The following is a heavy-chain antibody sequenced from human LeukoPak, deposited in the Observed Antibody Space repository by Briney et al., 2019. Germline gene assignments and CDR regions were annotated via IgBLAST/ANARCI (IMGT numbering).Heavy chain of an antibody. CDR2: IYYSGST. Sequence: SETLSLTCTVSGGSISSYYWSWIRQPPGKGLEWIGYIYYSGSTNYNPSLKSRVTISVDTSKNQFSLKLSSVTAADTAVYYCARVVDCSGGSCYFYFDYWGQGTLATVSS. J-gene: IGHJ4*02. D-gene: IGHD2-15*01. V-gene: IGHV4-59*01. CDR1: GGSISSYY. CDR3: ARVVDCSGGSCYFYFDY.